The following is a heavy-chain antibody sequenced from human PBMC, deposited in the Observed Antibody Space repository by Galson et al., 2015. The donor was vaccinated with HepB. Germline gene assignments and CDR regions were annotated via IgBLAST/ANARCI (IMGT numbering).Heavy chain of an antibody. Sequence: SLRLSCAASGFTFDDYTMHWVRQVPGKGLEWVSLITWDGVRKHYADSVKGRFTISRDNSRNSLYLQMNSLRTEDTALYYCAKNGDIYSDHDTLENWGQGTLVIVSS. CDR3: AKNGDIYSDHDTLEN. CDR1: GFTFDDYT. D-gene: IGHD5-12*01. CDR2: ITWDGVRK. J-gene: IGHJ4*02. V-gene: IGHV3-43*01.